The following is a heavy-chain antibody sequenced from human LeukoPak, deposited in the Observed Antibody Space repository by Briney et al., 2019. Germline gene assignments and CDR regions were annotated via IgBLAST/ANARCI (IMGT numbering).Heavy chain of an antibody. J-gene: IGHJ4*02. CDR2: INSDGSST. V-gene: IGHV3-74*01. CDR1: GFTFSSYW. Sequence: GGSLRLSCAASGFTFSSYWMHWVRQAPGKGLVWVSRINSDGSSTSYADSVKGRFTISRDNAKNTLYLQMDSLRAEDTAVYYCARGGRYRYGPFDQWGQGGLVTVSS. CDR3: ARGGRYRYGPFDQ. D-gene: IGHD5-18*01.